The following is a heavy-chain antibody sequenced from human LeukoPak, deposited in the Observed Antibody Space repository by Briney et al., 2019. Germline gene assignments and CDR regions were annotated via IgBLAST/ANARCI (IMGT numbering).Heavy chain of an antibody. CDR2: IGSSGSPT. CDR1: AFNFRNYE. V-gene: IGHV3-48*03. CDR3: ALGNLYYYNGLDV. J-gene: IGHJ6*02. Sequence: GGSLRLSCAASAFNFRNYEMTWVRQAPGKGLEWVSYIGSSGSPTYYADSVKGRFTISRDNAKTALYLQMTSLRAEDTAVYYCALGNLYYYNGLDVWGQGTTVTVSS.